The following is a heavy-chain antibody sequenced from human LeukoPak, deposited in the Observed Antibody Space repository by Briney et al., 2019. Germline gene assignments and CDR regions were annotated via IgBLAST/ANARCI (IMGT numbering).Heavy chain of an antibody. D-gene: IGHD6-19*01. CDR2: IYHSGNT. CDR1: GASMSSNY. J-gene: IGHJ4*02. CDR3: ASTRRAAVAGRFDS. Sequence: PSETLSPTCNVSGASMSSNYWSWIRQPPGKGLEWIGYIYHSGNTNHSPSLESRVTMSVDESKNQFSLRVHFVSAADTAVYYCASTRRAAVAGRFDSWGQGTLATVSS. V-gene: IGHV4-4*09.